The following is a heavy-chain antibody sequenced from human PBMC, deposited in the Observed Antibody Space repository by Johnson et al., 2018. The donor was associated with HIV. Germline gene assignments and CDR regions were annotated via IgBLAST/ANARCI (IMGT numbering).Heavy chain of an antibody. D-gene: IGHD1-1*01. CDR2: ISYDGSNK. CDR1: GFTFTTYG. Sequence: QVQLVESGGGVVQPGRSLRLSCAASGFTFTTYGMHWVRQAPGKGLEWVAFISYDGSNKYYADSVKGRFTISRDNSKNTLYLQMNSLRAEDTAVYYCARLQQRGDAFDIWGQGTMVTVSS. V-gene: IGHV3-30*03. CDR3: ARLQQRGDAFDI. J-gene: IGHJ3*02.